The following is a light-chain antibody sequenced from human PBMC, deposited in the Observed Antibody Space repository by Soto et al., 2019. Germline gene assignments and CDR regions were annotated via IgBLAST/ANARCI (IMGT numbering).Light chain of an antibody. Sequence: FVLTQSPGTLSLSPGERATLSCRASQSVSSSYLAWYQQKPGQAPRILIYGASTRATGIPDRFSGSGSGTDFTLTSSRLEPEDFAVYYCQQYGSSPPLTFGGGTKVEIK. CDR3: QQYGSSPPLT. J-gene: IGKJ4*01. CDR1: QSVSSSY. V-gene: IGKV3-20*01. CDR2: GAS.